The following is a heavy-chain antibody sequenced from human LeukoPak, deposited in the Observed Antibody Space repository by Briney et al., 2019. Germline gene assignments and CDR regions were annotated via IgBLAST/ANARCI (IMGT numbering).Heavy chain of an antibody. CDR3: ARPSEWPYEGDWFDP. CDR2: IYHSGST. J-gene: IGHJ5*02. V-gene: IGHV4-38-2*02. Sequence: SETLSLTCTVSGYSISSGYYWGWIRQPPGKGLEWIGSIYHSGSTYYNPSLKSRVTISVDTSKNQFSLKLSSVTAADTAVYYCARPSEWPYEGDWFDPWGQGTLVTVSS. CDR1: GYSISSGYY. D-gene: IGHD3-3*01.